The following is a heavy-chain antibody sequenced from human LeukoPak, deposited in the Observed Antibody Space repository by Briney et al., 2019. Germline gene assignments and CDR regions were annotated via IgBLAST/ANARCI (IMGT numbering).Heavy chain of an antibody. CDR2: IKSKTDGGTT. CDR1: GFTFSNAW. Sequence: GGSLRLSCAASGFTFSNAWMSWVRQAPGKGLEWVGRIKSKTDGGTTDYAAPVKGRFTISRDDSKNTLYLQMNSLKTEDTAVYYCTTDPYYYDSPPGGYWGQGTLVTVSS. V-gene: IGHV3-15*01. D-gene: IGHD3-22*01. J-gene: IGHJ4*02. CDR3: TTDPYYYDSPPGGY.